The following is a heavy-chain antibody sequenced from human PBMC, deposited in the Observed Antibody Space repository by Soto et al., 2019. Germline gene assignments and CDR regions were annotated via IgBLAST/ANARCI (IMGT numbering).Heavy chain of an antibody. J-gene: IGHJ4*02. D-gene: IGHD6-19*01. CDR3: AKDICPRRRNSSGCRGADY. CDR2: ISWNSGSI. CDR1: GFTFDDYA. V-gene: IGHV3-9*01. Sequence: EVQLVESGGGLVQPGRSLRLSCAASGFTFDDYAMHWVRQAPGKGLEWVSGISWNSGSIGYADSVKDRFTISRDNAKTALYLQMNSLRAEDTALYYCAKDICPRRRNSSGCRGADYWGQGTLVTVSS.